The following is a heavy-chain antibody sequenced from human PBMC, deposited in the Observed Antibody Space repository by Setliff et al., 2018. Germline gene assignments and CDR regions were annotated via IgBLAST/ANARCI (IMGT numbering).Heavy chain of an antibody. V-gene: IGHV1-24*01. CDR3: SRFGLYYEAVYGGGDYYYYGMDV. CDR1: GYTLTELS. J-gene: IGHJ6*02. D-gene: IGHD3-16*01. Sequence: ASVKVSCKVSGYTLTELSMHWVRQAPGKGLEWMGGFDPEDGETIYAQKFQGRVTMTTDTSTGTIYMELRSLRADDTAVYYCSRFGLYYEAVYGGGDYYYYGMDVWGQGTTVTVS. CDR2: FDPEDGET.